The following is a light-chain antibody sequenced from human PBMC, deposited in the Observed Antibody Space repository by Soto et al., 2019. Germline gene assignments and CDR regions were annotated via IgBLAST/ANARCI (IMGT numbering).Light chain of an antibody. V-gene: IGLV2-14*01. CDR1: SSDVGGYNY. CDR3: NSYTTSSTLV. CDR2: EVT. Sequence: QSVLTQPASVSGSPGQSITISCTVTSSDVGGYNYVSWYQQHPGKAPKLMIYEVTNRPSGVSNRFSASKSGNTASLTISGLQAEDEADYYCNSYTTSSTLVFGGGTKLTVL. J-gene: IGLJ2*01.